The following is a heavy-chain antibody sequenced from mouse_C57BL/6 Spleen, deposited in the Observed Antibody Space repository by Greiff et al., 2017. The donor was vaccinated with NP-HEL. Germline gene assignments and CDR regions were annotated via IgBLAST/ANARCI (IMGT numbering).Heavy chain of an antibody. V-gene: IGHV1-53*01. D-gene: IGHD1-1*01. CDR3: ARESPYYYGSSYWYFDV. CDR2: INPSNGGT. J-gene: IGHJ1*03. CDR1: GYTFTSYW. Sequence: ASGYTFTSYWIHWMKQRPGQGLEWIGNINPSNGGTNYNEKFKSKATLTVDKSSSTAYMQLSSLTSEDSAVYYCARESPYYYGSSYWYFDVWGTGTTVTVSS.